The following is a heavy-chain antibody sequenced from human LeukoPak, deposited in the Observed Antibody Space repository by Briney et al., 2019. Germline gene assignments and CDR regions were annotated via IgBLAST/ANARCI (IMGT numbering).Heavy chain of an antibody. CDR3: AKDSGWTYYYDSSGYYSRYFQH. CDR2: ISGSGVNT. Sequence: PGGSLRLSCAASGFTFSNYSMNWVRQAPGKGLEWVSVISGSGVNTYYADSVKGRFTISRDNSKNTLFLQMNSLRAEDTAVYYCAKDSGWTYYYDSSGYYSRYFQHWGQGTLVTVSS. CDR1: GFTFSNYS. J-gene: IGHJ1*01. D-gene: IGHD3-22*01. V-gene: IGHV3-23*01.